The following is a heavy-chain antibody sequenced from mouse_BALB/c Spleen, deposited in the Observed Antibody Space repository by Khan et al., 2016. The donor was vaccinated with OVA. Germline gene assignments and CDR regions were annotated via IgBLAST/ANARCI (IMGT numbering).Heavy chain of an antibody. CDR2: INSGGDTN. CDR1: GFTFSSYD. J-gene: IGHJ1*01. CDR3: TRRPGYFDV. V-gene: IGHV5-12-1*01. Sequence: EVELVESGGGLVKPGGSLKLSCTASGFTFSSYDMSWVRQTPEKRLEWVAYINSGGDTNYSPDTVKGRFTIPRDNAKNTLYLQMSSLKSEDTTIYYWTRRPGYFDVWGAGTTVTVSS.